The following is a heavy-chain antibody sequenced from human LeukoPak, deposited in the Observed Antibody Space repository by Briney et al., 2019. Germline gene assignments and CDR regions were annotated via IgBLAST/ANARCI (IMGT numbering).Heavy chain of an antibody. CDR2: IYYSGST. CDR1: GGSVSSGGYC. D-gene: IGHD2-21*02. Sequence: PSETLSLTCTVSGGSVSSGGYCWSWIRQPPGKGLEWIGYIYYSGSTKYNPSLKSRVTVSLDTSRNQFSLKLSSVTAADTAVYYCARDYCRAPYYYGMDVWGQGTTVTVSS. J-gene: IGHJ6*02. V-gene: IGHV4-61*08. CDR3: ARDYCRAPYYYGMDV.